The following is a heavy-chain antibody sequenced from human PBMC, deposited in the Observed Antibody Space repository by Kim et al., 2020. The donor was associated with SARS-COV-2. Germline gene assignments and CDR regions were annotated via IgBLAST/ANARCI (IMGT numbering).Heavy chain of an antibody. D-gene: IGHD3-10*01. CDR1: GFSISVSS. J-gene: IGHJ6*02. CDR2: IRGMANNYAT. V-gene: IGHV3-73*01. CDR3: VASYGGDYYGMDV. Sequence: GGSLRLSCAASGFSISVSSMHWVRQASGKGLEWVGRIRGMANNYATAYGAAVKGRFTFSRDDSKNMAFLQMNSLKTEDTAMYYCVASYGGDYYGMDVWGQGTTVTVSS.